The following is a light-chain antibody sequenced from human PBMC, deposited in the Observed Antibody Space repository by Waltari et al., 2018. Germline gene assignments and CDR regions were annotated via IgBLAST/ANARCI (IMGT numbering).Light chain of an antibody. J-gene: IGLJ2*01. CDR2: EVR. CDR1: SSHADDYHY. V-gene: IGLV2-14*01. Sequence: QSALTQPASVSGSLGQSITISCPGSSSHADDYHYLSWYQQHPGKAPSLLLYEVRNRPSGVSNRFSGSKSGNTASLTISGLQAEDEGDYYCSSNTFSGTVGVFGGGTKLTVL. CDR3: SSNTFSGTVGV.